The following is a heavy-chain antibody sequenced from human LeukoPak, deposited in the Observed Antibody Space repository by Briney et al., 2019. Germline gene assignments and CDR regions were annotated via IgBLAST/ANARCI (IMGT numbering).Heavy chain of an antibody. D-gene: IGHD5-18*01. CDR2: IRSSSSYI. CDR1: GFTFSSYT. CDR3: ARERGYSYGYGDY. V-gene: IGHV3-21*01. J-gene: IGHJ4*02. Sequence: PGGSLRLSCAASGFTFSSYTMNWVRQAPGKGLEWVSSIRSSSSYIYYADSVKGRFTISRDNAKNSLYLQRNSLRAEDTAVYYCARERGYSYGYGDYWGQGTLVTVSS.